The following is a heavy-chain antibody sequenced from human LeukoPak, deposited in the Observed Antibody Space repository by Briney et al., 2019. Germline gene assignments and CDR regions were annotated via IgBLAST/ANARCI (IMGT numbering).Heavy chain of an antibody. D-gene: IGHD2-15*01. CDR3: ARDVYCSGGSCHLYYMDV. CDR2: IYSSGNT. V-gene: IGHV4-61*09. J-gene: IGHJ6*03. Sequence: PSETLSLTCTVSGGSVSSGSYYWTWIRQPAGKGLEWIGHIYSSGNTNYNPSLKSRVTISSDTSKNQFSLNLSSVTTADTAVYYCARDVYCSGGSCHLYYMDVWGKGTTVTVSS. CDR1: GGSVSSGSYY.